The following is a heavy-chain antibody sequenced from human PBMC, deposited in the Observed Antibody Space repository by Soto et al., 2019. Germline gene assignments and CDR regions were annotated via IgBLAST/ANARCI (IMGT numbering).Heavy chain of an antibody. CDR3: AKELVAANAFDI. CDR2: ISWNSGSI. J-gene: IGHJ3*02. CDR1: GFTFDDYA. D-gene: IGHD5-12*01. Sequence: GGSLRLSCAASGFTFDDYAMHWVRQAPGKGLEWVSGISWNSGSIGYADSVKGRFAISRDNAKNSLYLQMNSLRAEDTALYYCAKELVAANAFDIWGQGTMVTVSS. V-gene: IGHV3-9*01.